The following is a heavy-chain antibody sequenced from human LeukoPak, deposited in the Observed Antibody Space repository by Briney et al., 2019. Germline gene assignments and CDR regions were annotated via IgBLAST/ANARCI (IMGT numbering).Heavy chain of an antibody. D-gene: IGHD3-3*01. CDR2: INPNSGGT. J-gene: IGHJ4*02. CDR1: GYTFTGYY. Sequence: ASVKVSCKASGYTFTGYYMHWVRQAPGQGLEWMGWINPNSGGTNYARKFQGRVTMTRDTSISTAYMELSRLRSDDTAVYYCARDRPPKYDFWSGYSVPHFDYWGQGTLVTVSS. CDR3: ARDRPPKYDFWSGYSVPHFDY. V-gene: IGHV1-2*02.